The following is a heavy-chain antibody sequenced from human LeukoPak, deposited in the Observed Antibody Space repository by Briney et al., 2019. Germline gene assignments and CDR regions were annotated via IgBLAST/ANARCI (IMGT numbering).Heavy chain of an antibody. Sequence: GGSLRLSCAASGFTFSSYSMNWVRQAPGKGLEWVSSISSSSSYIYYADSVKGRFTISRGNAKNSLYLQMNSLRAEDTAVYYCARGDIVANEGFDYWGQGTLVTVSS. CDR2: ISSSSSYI. D-gene: IGHD5-12*01. CDR3: ARGDIVANEGFDY. CDR1: GFTFSSYS. J-gene: IGHJ4*02. V-gene: IGHV3-21*01.